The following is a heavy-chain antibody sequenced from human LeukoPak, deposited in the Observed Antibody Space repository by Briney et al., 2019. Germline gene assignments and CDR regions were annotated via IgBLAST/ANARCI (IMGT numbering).Heavy chain of an antibody. V-gene: IGHV3-7*05. D-gene: IGHD5-18*01. J-gene: IGHJ4*02. CDR3: ARRGYSYGFDY. CDR1: GFTFSSYW. Sequence: AGGSLRLSCAASGFTFSSYWMSWVRQAPGKGLEWVANIKQVGNGGYYVDSAKGRFTISRDNAKNSLFLQMNSLRAEDTAVYYCARRGYSYGFDYWGQGTLVTVSS. CDR2: IKQVGNGG.